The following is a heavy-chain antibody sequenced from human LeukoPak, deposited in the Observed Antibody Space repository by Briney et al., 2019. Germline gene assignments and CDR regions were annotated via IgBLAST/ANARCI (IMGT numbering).Heavy chain of an antibody. Sequence: PSETLSLTCAVYGGSFSRYYWSWIRQSPGKGLEWIAEIDHRGDTNNNPSVKSRVTISVDTSKNQFSLKMRSLSAADTALYYCARGATISETGYFDFWGQGTLVTVSS. CDR1: GGSFSRYY. CDR3: ARGATISETGYFDF. D-gene: IGHD5-24*01. J-gene: IGHJ4*03. V-gene: IGHV4-34*01. CDR2: IDHRGDT.